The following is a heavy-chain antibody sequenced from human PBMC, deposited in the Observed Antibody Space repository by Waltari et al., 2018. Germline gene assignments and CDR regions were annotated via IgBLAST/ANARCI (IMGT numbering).Heavy chain of an antibody. Sequence: EVQRLESGGGLIPPGGSRTLSCAASGFTFNNYAMNWPRQAPGKGLEWVSVIYSGGGAYYADSVKGRFTISRDNSKNTLYLQMSSLRLEDTAVYYCVKETAYGYYFDNWGQGTLVSVSS. J-gene: IGHJ4*02. CDR2: IYSGGGA. V-gene: IGHV3-23*03. CDR1: GFTFNNYA. D-gene: IGHD3-10*01. CDR3: VKETAYGYYFDN.